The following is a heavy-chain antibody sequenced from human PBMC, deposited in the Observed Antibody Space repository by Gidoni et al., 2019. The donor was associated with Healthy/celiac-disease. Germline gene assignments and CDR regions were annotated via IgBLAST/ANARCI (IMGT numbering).Heavy chain of an antibody. CDR1: GFTFSSYG. CDR2: ISYDGSNK. D-gene: IGHD3-3*01. Sequence: QVQLVESGGGVVQPGRSLRLSCAASGFTFSSYGMHGVRQAPGKGLEWVAVISYDGSNKYYADSVKGRFTISRDNSKNTLYLQMNSLRAEDTAVYYCAKFYSKRITIFGVAHDAFDIWGQGTMVTVSS. V-gene: IGHV3-30*18. CDR3: AKFYSKRITIFGVAHDAFDI. J-gene: IGHJ3*02.